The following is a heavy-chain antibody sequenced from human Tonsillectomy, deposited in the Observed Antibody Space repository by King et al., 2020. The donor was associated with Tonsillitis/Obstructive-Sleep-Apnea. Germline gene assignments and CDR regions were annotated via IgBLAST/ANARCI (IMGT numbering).Heavy chain of an antibody. D-gene: IGHD1-26*01. CDR1: GYSFTNYW. V-gene: IGHV5-10-1*03. CDR3: AIFEDSGSYWLY. Sequence: VQLVQSGAEVKKPGASLRISCKGSGYSFTNYWISWVRQMPGKGLEWMGTIDPSDSYTKYNPSFQGHVTISADKSISTVYLQWSSLKASDTAMYYCAIFEDSGSYWLYWGQGTLVTASS. CDR2: IDPSDSYT. J-gene: IGHJ4*02.